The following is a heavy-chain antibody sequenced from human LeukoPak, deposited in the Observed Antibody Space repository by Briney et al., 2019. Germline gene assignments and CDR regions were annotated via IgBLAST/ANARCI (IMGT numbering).Heavy chain of an antibody. CDR2: IYYSGNT. Sequence: SETLSLTCTVSGGSISSSGSYWGWIRQPPGKGLEWIGSIYYSGNTYNPSLKSRVTISVDTFKNQFSLNLTSVNAADTAIYYCARVMAARREDLNWFDPWGQGTLVTVS. V-gene: IGHV4-39*07. CDR3: ARVMAARREDLNWFDP. CDR1: GGSISSSGSY. D-gene: IGHD6-6*01. J-gene: IGHJ5*02.